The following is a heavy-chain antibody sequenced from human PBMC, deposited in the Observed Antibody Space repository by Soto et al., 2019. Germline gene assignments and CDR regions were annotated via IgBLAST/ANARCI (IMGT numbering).Heavy chain of an antibody. CDR1: GFTFSSYA. Sequence: QVPLVESGGGVVQPGRSLRLSCAASGFTFSSYAMRWVRQAPGKGLEWVAVISYDGSNKYYADSVKGRFTISRDNSKNTLYLQMNRLRAEDTAVYYCARDSTPYYYDSRGYLFFDYWGQGTLVTVSS. V-gene: IGHV3-30-3*01. CDR3: ARDSTPYYYDSRGYLFFDY. CDR2: ISYDGSNK. J-gene: IGHJ4*02. D-gene: IGHD3-22*01.